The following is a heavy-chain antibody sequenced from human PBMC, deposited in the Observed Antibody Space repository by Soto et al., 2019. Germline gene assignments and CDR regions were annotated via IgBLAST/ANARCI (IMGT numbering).Heavy chain of an antibody. Sequence: GGSLRLSCAASGFTFSNAWMSWVRQAPGKGLEWVGRIKSKTDGGTTDYAAPVKGRFTISRDDSKNTLYLQMNSLKTEDTAVYYCTVDSYGLLGNWFDPWGQGTLVTVSS. V-gene: IGHV3-15*01. CDR3: TVDSYGLLGNWFDP. D-gene: IGHD5-18*01. CDR1: GFTFSNAW. J-gene: IGHJ5*02. CDR2: IKSKTDGGTT.